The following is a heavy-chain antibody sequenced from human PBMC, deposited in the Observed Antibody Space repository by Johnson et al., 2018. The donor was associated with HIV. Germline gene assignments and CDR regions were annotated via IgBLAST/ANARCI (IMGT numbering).Heavy chain of an antibody. CDR3: ARAYNDAFDI. Sequence: VQLVESGGGLVQPGGSLRLSCAASGFTFDDYAMHWVRQAPGKGLEWVSVIYSGGSTYYADSVKGRFTISRDNSKNTLYLQMNSLRAEDTAVFYCARAYNDAFDIWGQGTMVTVSS. CDR1: GFTFDDYA. V-gene: IGHV3-66*02. D-gene: IGHD5-24*01. CDR2: IYSGGST. J-gene: IGHJ3*02.